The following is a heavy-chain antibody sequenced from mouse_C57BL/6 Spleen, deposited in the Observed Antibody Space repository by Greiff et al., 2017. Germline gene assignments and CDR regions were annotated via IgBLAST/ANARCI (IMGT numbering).Heavy chain of an antibody. CDR3: ARITTVVAFDY. CDR2: ISYDGSN. D-gene: IGHD1-1*01. V-gene: IGHV3-6*01. J-gene: IGHJ2*01. Sequence: EVQLQESGPGLVKPSQSLSLTCSVTGYSITRGYYWNWIRQFPGNKLEWMGYISYDGSNNYNPSLKNRISITRDTSKNQFFLKLNSVTTEDTATYYCARITTVVAFDYWGQGTTLTVSS. CDR1: GYSITRGYY.